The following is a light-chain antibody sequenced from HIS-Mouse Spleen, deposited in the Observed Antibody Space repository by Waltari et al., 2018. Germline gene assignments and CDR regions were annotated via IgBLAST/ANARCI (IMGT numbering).Light chain of an antibody. CDR1: QSLVHSDGNTY. J-gene: IGKJ4*01. V-gene: IGKV2-30*02. CDR3: MQGTHWLT. CDR2: KVS. Sequence: DVVMTQSPLSLPVTLGQPASISFSSSQSLVHSDGNTYLNWCQQKPGQSPRRLIYKVSKRDCGVPDRFSGSGSGTDFTLKISRVEAEDVGVYYCMQGTHWLTFGGGTKVEIK.